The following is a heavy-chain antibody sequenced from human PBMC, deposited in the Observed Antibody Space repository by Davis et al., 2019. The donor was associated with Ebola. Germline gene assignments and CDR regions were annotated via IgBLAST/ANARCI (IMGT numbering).Heavy chain of an antibody. J-gene: IGHJ6*03. CDR3: ARDYGDRYYYYYYMDV. CDR2: IYYSGGT. Sequence: MPSETLSLTCTVSGGSISSYYWSWIRQPPGKGLVWIGYIYYSGGTNYNPSLKSRVTISVDTSKNQFSLKLSSVTAADTAVYYCARDYGDRYYYYYYMDVWGKGTTVTVSS. D-gene: IGHD4-17*01. CDR1: GGSISSYY. V-gene: IGHV4-59*01.